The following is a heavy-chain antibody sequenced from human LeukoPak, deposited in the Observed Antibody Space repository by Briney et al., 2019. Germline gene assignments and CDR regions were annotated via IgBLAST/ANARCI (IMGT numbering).Heavy chain of an antibody. CDR1: GGSISSSSYY. D-gene: IGHD3-22*01. CDR3: ASPNYDSSGYYYSY. V-gene: IGHV4-39*01. CDR2: IYYSGST. J-gene: IGHJ4*02. Sequence: PSETLSLTCTVSGGSISSSSYYWGWIRQPPGKGLEWIGSIYYSGSTYYNPSLKSRVTISVDTSKNQFSLKLSSVTAADTAVYYCASPNYDSSGYYYSYWGQGTLVTVSS.